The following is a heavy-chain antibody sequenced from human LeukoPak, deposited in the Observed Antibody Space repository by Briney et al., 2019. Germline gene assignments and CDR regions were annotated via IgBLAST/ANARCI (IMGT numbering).Heavy chain of an antibody. CDR1: GGSISSYY. Sequence: SETLSLTCTVSGGSISSYYWSWIRQPAGKGLEWIGRIYTSGSTNYNPSLKSRVTMSVDTSKNQFSLKLSSVTAADTAVYYCARVRSGYSHENYFDYRGQGTLVTVSS. CDR3: ARVRSGYSHENYFDY. J-gene: IGHJ4*02. CDR2: IYTSGST. D-gene: IGHD5-18*01. V-gene: IGHV4-4*07.